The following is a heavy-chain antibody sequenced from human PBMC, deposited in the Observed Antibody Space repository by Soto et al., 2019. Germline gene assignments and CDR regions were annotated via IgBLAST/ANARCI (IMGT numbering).Heavy chain of an antibody. CDR3: ARSAPPIDY. CDR2: INAGKGNT. Sequence: QVQLVQPGAEVKKPGASVKVSCKASGYIFTSYAMHWVRQAPGQRLEWMGWINAGKGNTKYSQKFQGRVTITRDTSASTAYMELSSLRSEDTAVYYCARSAPPIDYWGQGSLVTVSS. J-gene: IGHJ4*02. CDR1: GYIFTSYA. V-gene: IGHV1-3*01.